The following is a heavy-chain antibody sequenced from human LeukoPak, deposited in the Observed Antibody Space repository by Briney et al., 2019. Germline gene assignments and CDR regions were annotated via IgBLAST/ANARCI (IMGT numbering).Heavy chain of an antibody. CDR3: ARESLSSGWSFDY. CDR2: IRYDGSKK. J-gene: IGHJ4*02. D-gene: IGHD6-19*01. CDR1: GFTFSSHG. V-gene: IGHV3-33*01. Sequence: GRSLRLSCAASGFTFSSHGMHWVRQAPGKGLEWVATIRYDGSKKWYAESVRGRFTISRDDSKNTLYLQMNSLRAEDTAVYYCARESLSSGWSFDYWGQGTLVTVSS.